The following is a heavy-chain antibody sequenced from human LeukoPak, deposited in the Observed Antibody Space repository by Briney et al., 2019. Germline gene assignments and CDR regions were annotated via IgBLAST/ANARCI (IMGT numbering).Heavy chain of an antibody. CDR2: INHSGST. V-gene: IGHV4-34*01. CDR3: ASYSSGSPEAFDY. J-gene: IGHJ4*02. CDR1: GGSFSGYY. Sequence: SETLSLTCAVYGGSFSGYYWSWIRQPPGKGLEWIGEINHSGSTNYNPSLKSRVTISVDTSKNQFSLKLSSVTAADTVVYYCASYSSGSPEAFDYWGQGTLVIVSS. D-gene: IGHD6-19*01.